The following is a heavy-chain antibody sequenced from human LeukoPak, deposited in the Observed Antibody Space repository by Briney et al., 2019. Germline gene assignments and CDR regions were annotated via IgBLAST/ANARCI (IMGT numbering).Heavy chain of an antibody. J-gene: IGHJ4*02. Sequence: PGRSLRLSCAASGFTFSGYGMHWVRQAPGKGLEWVAVIWYDGSNKYYADSVKGRFTISRDNSKNTLYLQMNSLRAEDTAVYYCARDRYYYGSGSYLDYWGQGTLVTVSS. V-gene: IGHV3-33*01. CDR2: IWYDGSNK. CDR3: ARDRYYYGSGSYLDY. D-gene: IGHD3-10*01. CDR1: GFTFSGYG.